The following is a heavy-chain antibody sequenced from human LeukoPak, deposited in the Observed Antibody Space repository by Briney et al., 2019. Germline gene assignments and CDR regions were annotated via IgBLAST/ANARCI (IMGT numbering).Heavy chain of an antibody. J-gene: IGHJ4*02. CDR2: ISADGNNK. D-gene: IGHD1-20*01. CDR3: ARDNSWNDVGFFDF. CDR1: GFSFRNYA. V-gene: IGHV3-30*04. Sequence: GGTLRLSCEASGFSFRNYAVHWVRQAPGKGLEWVAVISADGNNKFYADSVRGRFTISRDNSKNTVSVQLNSLRAEDTAMYFCARDNSWNDVGFFDFWGQGTLVTVSS.